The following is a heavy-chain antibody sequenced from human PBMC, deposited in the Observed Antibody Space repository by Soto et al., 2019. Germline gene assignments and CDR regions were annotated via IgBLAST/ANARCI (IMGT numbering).Heavy chain of an antibody. Sequence: SETLSLTCTVSGGSISSGDYYWSWIRQPPGKGLEWIGYIYYSGSTYYNPSLKSRVTISVDTSKNQFSLKLSSVTAADTAVYYCAVVPAAIGYFRFFDPWGQGTLVTVSS. CDR2: IYYSGST. J-gene: IGHJ5*02. CDR1: GGSISSGDYY. CDR3: AVVPAAIGYFRFFDP. D-gene: IGHD2-2*02. V-gene: IGHV4-30-4*01.